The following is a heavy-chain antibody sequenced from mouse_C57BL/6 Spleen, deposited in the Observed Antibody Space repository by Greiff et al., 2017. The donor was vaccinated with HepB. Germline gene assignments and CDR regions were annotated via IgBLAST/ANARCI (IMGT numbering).Heavy chain of an antibody. V-gene: IGHV2-2*01. Sequence: VKLMESGPGLVQPSQSLSITCTVSGFSLTSYGVHWVRQSPGKGLEWLGVIWSGGSTDYNAAFISRLSISKDNSKSQVFFKMNSLQADDTAIYYCARKDGSYWYFDVWGTGTTVTVSS. CDR2: IWSGGST. J-gene: IGHJ1*03. CDR3: ARKDGSYWYFDV. CDR1: GFSLTSYG. D-gene: IGHD2-3*01.